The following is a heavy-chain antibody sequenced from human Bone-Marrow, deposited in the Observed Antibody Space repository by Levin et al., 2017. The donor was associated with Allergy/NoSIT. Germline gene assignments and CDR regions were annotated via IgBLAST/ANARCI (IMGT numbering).Heavy chain of an antibody. CDR3: ARVVPSCSSTSCYTSYYYYGMDG. Sequence: PGGSLRLSCAASGFTFSDYYMSWIRQAPGKGLEWVSYISSSGSTIYYADSVKGRFTISRDNAKNSLYLQMNSLRAEDTAVYYCARVVPSCSSTSCYTSYYYYGMDGWGQGTTVTVSS. V-gene: IGHV3-11*01. CDR2: ISSSGSTI. D-gene: IGHD2-2*02. J-gene: IGHJ6*02. CDR1: GFTFSDYY.